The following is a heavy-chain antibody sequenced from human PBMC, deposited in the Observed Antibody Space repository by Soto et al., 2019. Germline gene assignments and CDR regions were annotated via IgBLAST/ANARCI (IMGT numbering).Heavy chain of an antibody. J-gene: IGHJ6*02. CDR3: ARDRWDIVATKEWVGYYYYYGMDV. V-gene: IGHV3-48*02. CDR2: MTSDSKTI. CDR1: GFNFNIYS. D-gene: IGHD5-12*01. Sequence: PGGSLRLSCVASGFNFNIYSMNWVRQAPGKGLEWVSYMTSDSKTIHYADSVKGRFTISRENAKNSVFLQMNSLRDEDTAVYYCARDRWDIVATKEWVGYYYYYGMDVWGQGTTVTVSS.